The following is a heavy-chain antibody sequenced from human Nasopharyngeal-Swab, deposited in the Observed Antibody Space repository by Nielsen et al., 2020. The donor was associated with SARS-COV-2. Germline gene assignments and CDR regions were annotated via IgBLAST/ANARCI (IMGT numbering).Heavy chain of an antibody. CDR1: GFPFRTFC. CDR2: IWYDGSNK. CDR3: ARDFGIAAAGSDVDY. V-gene: IGHV3-33*01. Sequence: GAPGLPRAASGFPFRTFCLHRVRQGPGQGLEWVAVIWYDGSNKYYADSVKGRFTISRDNSKNTLYLQMNSLRAEDTAVYYCARDFGIAAAGSDVDYWGQGTLVTVSS. J-gene: IGHJ4*02. D-gene: IGHD6-13*01.